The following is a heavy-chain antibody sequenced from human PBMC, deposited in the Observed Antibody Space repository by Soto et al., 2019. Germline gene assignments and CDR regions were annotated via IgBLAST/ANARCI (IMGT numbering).Heavy chain of an antibody. V-gene: IGHV3-48*01. CDR1: GCTFSSYS. J-gene: IGHJ5*02. CDR3: ARALKYCSGGSCPTGWWFDP. Sequence: GGSLRLSCAASGCTFSSYSMNWVRQAPGKGLEWVSYISSSSSTIYYADSVKGRFTISRDNAKNSLYLQMNSLRAEDTAVYYCARALKYCSGGSCPTGWWFDPWGQGTLVTVSS. D-gene: IGHD2-15*01. CDR2: ISSSSSTI.